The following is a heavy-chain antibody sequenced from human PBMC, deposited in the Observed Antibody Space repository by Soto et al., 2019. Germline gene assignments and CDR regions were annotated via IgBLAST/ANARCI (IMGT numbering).Heavy chain of an antibody. J-gene: IGHJ6*02. CDR2: IIPMLDSA. CDR3: ASTYHSVRGGKTYFYYGMGA. V-gene: IGHV1-69*12. CDR1: GDTFDNFA. D-gene: IGHD3-10*02. Sequence: QVQLVQSGAEVKKPGSSVKVSCKASGDTFDNFAITWVRQAPGQGLEWMGGIIPMLDSATYAEKFQDRVTITADETTSTAYMSVRRLRSEDQAVYYSASTYHSVRGGKTYFYYGMGAWGQGTTVTVSS.